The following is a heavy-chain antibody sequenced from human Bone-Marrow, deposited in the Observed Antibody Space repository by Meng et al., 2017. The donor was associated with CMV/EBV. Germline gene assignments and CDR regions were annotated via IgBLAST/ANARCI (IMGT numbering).Heavy chain of an antibody. D-gene: IGHD7-27*01. V-gene: IGHV3-7*01. Sequence: GESLKISCAAPGFTFTNYWMTWVRQAPGKGLEWVGNINEAGSVKHYVDSVKGRFTMSRDNAKNSVYLQMNALRADDTAVYFCAREYWGPDYWGQGTLVTVSS. CDR1: GFTFTNYW. J-gene: IGHJ4*02. CDR3: AREYWGPDY. CDR2: INEAGSVK.